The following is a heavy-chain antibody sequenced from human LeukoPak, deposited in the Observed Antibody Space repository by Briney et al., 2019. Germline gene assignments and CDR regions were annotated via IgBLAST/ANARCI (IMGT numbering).Heavy chain of an antibody. CDR3: AKDPRSVAAAAADY. V-gene: IGHV3-23*01. D-gene: IGHD6-13*01. J-gene: IGHJ4*02. Sequence: GGSLRLSCAASGFTFSSYAMSWVRQAPGKGLEWVSAISGSGGSTYYADSVKGRFTISRDNSKNTLYPQMNSLRAEDTAVYYCAKDPRSVAAAAADYWGQGTLVTVSS. CDR2: ISGSGGST. CDR1: GFTFSSYA.